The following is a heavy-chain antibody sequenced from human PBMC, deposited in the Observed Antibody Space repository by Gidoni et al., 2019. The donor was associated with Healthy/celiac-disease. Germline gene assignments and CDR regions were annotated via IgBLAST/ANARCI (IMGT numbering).Heavy chain of an antibody. D-gene: IGHD5-18*01. V-gene: IGHV4-34*01. CDR3: ASRGQLWYQLTPFDY. Sequence: QVQLQQWAAGLLKPSETLSLTCAVYGGSVSGYYWSWIRQPQGKGLEWIGEINHSGSTNYNPSLKSRVTISVDTSKNQFSLKLSSVTAADTAVYYCASRGQLWYQLTPFDYWGQGTLVTVSS. CDR1: GGSVSGYY. J-gene: IGHJ4*02. CDR2: INHSGST.